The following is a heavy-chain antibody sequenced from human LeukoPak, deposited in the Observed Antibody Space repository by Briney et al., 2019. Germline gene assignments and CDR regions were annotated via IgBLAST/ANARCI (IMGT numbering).Heavy chain of an antibody. D-gene: IGHD3-22*01. V-gene: IGHV1-69*05. CDR3: ARELYYYDSSGYYYTDAFDI. CDR2: IIPIFGTA. Sequence: EASVKVSCKASGGTFSSYAISWVRQAPGQGLEWMGGIIPIFGTANYAQKFQGRVTITTDESTSTAYMELSSLRSEDTAVYYCARELYYYDSSGYYYTDAFDIWGQGTMVTVSS. J-gene: IGHJ3*02. CDR1: GGTFSSYA.